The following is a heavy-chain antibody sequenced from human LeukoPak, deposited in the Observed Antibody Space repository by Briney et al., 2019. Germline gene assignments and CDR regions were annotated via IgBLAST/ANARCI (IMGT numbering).Heavy chain of an antibody. CDR1: GFTFSSYW. V-gene: IGHV3-7*01. Sequence: PGGSLRLSCAAAGFTFSSYWMSWVRQAPGKGLEWVANIKQDGSEKYYVDSVKGRFTISRDNAKNSLYLQMNSLRAEDTAVYYCARDTYCSGGSCSDYWGQGTLVTVSS. CDR2: IKQDGSEK. J-gene: IGHJ4*02. D-gene: IGHD2-15*01. CDR3: ARDTYCSGGSCSDY.